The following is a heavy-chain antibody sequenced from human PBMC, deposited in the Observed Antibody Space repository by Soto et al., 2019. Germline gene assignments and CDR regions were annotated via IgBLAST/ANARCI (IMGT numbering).Heavy chain of an antibody. V-gene: IGHV3-30-3*01. Sequence: GGSLRLSCAASGFTFSSYAMQWVRQAPGKGLEWVAVISYDGSNKYYADSVKGRFTISRDNSKNTLYLQMNSLRAEDTAVYYCALGYCSSTSCYARRLYYYGMDVWGQGTTVTVSS. CDR2: ISYDGSNK. CDR1: GFTFSSYA. J-gene: IGHJ6*02. D-gene: IGHD2-2*01. CDR3: ALGYCSSTSCYARRLYYYGMDV.